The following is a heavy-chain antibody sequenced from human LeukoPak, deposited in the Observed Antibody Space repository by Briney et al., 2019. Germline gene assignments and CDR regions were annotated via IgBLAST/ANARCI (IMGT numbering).Heavy chain of an antibody. CDR3: AKNGQSGFSFDP. D-gene: IGHD3-3*01. Sequence: GSLRLSCAASGFTFSNAWRSWIRQSPGKGLEWIGEGSDIGGTKFNPSLKSRVSISADTSKNQFSLKLTSMTAADTAVYYCAKNGQSGFSFDPWGQGTLVTVSS. J-gene: IGHJ5*02. CDR1: GFTFSNAW. CDR2: GSDIGGT. V-gene: IGHV4-34*08.